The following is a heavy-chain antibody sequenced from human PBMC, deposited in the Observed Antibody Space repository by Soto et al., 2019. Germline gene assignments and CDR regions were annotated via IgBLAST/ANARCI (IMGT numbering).Heavy chain of an antibody. Sequence: SETLSLTCAVYGGSFSGYYWSWIRQPPGKGLEWIGEINHSGSTNYNPSLKSRVTISVDTSKNQFSLKLSSVTAADTAVYYCASQHFWSGWRFDPWGQGTLVTVSS. CDR1: GGSFSGYY. CDR2: INHSGST. CDR3: ASQHFWSGWRFDP. V-gene: IGHV4-34*01. J-gene: IGHJ5*02. D-gene: IGHD3-3*02.